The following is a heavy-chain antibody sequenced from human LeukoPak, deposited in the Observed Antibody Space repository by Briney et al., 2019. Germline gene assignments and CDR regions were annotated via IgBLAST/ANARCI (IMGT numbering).Heavy chain of an antibody. V-gene: IGHV3-23*01. CDR2: ISASGGNT. Sequence: GGSLRLSCAASGFGFSSFAMSWVRQAPGMGLEWVSAISASGGNTYYADSVKGRFTISRDNSKNTLYLQMNSLRAEDTAIYFCAKNTYDNSGYPHYWGQGTLATVSS. CDR1: GFGFSSFA. J-gene: IGHJ4*02. CDR3: AKNTYDNSGYPHY. D-gene: IGHD3-22*01.